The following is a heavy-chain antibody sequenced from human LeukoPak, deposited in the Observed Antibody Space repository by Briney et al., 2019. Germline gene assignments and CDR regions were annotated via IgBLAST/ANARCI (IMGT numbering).Heavy chain of an antibody. Sequence: ASVKVSCKACGYTFTGYYIHWVGQAPGHGLQWMGWINPNSDDTKSAQQFQGRVTMTKDTSITTAYMVLSRLSSDDTAIYYCARETSSGYYLNWFDSWGQGALVTVS. J-gene: IGHJ5*01. CDR3: ARETSSGYYLNWFDS. D-gene: IGHD3-22*01. CDR2: INPNSDDT. CDR1: GYTFTGYY. V-gene: IGHV1-2*02.